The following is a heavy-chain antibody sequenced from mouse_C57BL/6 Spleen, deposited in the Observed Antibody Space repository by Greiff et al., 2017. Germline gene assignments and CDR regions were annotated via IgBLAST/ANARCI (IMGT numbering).Heavy chain of an antibody. CDR2: IYPGDGDT. V-gene: IGHV1-82*01. CDR3: ANTAGPYYYAMDY. CDR1: GYAFSSSW. D-gene: IGHD1-2*01. J-gene: IGHJ4*01. Sequence: VQLVESGPELVKPGASVKISCKASGYAFSSSWMNWVKQRPGKGLEWIGRIYPGDGDTNYNGKFKGKATLTADKSSSTAYMQLSSLTSEDSAVYFCANTAGPYYYAMDYWGQGTSVTVSS.